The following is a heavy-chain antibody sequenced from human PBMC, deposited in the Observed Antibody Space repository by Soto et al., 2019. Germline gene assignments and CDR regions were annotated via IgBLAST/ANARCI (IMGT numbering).Heavy chain of an antibody. CDR2: IYSGGST. J-gene: IGHJ4*02. Sequence: EVQLVESGGGLVQPGGSLRLSCAASGFTVSTKYMSWVRQAPGKGLEWVSVIYSGGSTFYADSVRGRFTLSRDNPKNTVNLQMNSVRAEETAVYYCARDSWAADYWGQGTLVTVSS. CDR1: GFTVSTKY. CDR3: ARDSWAADY. D-gene: IGHD3-16*01. V-gene: IGHV3-66*01.